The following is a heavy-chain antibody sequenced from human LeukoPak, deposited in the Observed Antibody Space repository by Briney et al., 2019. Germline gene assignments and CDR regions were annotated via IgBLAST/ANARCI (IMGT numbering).Heavy chain of an antibody. Sequence: SETLSLTCTVSGGSISSGDYYWSWIRQPPGKGLEWIGCIYYSGSTYYNPSLKSRVTISVDTSKNQFSLKLSSVTAADTAVYYCARGYYDILTGYYTGYFDYWGQGTLVTVSS. CDR2: IYYSGST. CDR1: GGSISSGDYY. CDR3: ARGYYDILTGYYTGYFDY. D-gene: IGHD3-9*01. J-gene: IGHJ4*02. V-gene: IGHV4-30-4*08.